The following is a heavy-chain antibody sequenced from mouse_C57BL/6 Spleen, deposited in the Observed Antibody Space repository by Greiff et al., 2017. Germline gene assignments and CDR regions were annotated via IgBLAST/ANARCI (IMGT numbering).Heavy chain of an antibody. CDR3: ARGSSGYYAMDY. J-gene: IGHJ4*01. Sequence: VQLQQPGAELVRPGSSVKLSCKASGYTFTSYWMHWVKQRPIQGLEWIGNIDPSDSETHYNQKFKDKATLTVDTSSSTAYMQLSSLTSEDSAVYYCARGSSGYYAMDYWGQGTSVTVSS. V-gene: IGHV1-52*01. CDR2: IDPSDSET. CDR1: GYTFTSYW. D-gene: IGHD3-2*02.